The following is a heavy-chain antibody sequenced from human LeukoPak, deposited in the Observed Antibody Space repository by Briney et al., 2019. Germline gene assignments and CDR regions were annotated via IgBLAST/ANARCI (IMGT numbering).Heavy chain of an antibody. V-gene: IGHV1-18*01. CDR1: GYTFTSYG. CDR3: ARDLALIAAAEPDY. CDR2: ISAYNGNT. J-gene: IGHJ4*02. Sequence: ASVKVSCKASGYTFTSYGISWVRQAPGQGLEWMGWISAYNGNTDYAQKLQGRVTMTTDTSTSTAYMELRSLRSDDTAVYYCARDLALIAAAEPDYWGQGTLVTVSS. D-gene: IGHD6-13*01.